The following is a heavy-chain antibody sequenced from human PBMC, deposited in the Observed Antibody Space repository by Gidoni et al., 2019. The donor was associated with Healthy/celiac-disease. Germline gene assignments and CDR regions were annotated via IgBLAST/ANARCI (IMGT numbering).Heavy chain of an antibody. V-gene: IGHV3-21*01. CDR2: ISSSSSYI. CDR1: GFTFRSYS. D-gene: IGHD1-26*01. J-gene: IGHJ4*02. CDR3: ARDLKAWELPSYYFDY. Sequence: EVPLGEAGGGLVKPGGSLSCSCAASGFTFRSYSMNWVRQAPWKGLEWVSYISSSSSYIYYADSVKGRFTISRDNAKNSLYLQMNSLRAEDTAVYYCARDLKAWELPSYYFDYWGQGTLVTVSS.